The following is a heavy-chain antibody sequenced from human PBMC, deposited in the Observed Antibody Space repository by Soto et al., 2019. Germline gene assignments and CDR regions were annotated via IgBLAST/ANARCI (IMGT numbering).Heavy chain of an antibody. Sequence: ASVKVSCKASGYTFTGYYMHWVRQAPGQGLEWMGWINPNSGGTNYAQKFQGWVTMTRDTSISTAYMELSRLRSDDTAVYYCARDLEVTPAASPSAGFAPWGQGTLVTVS. V-gene: IGHV1-2*04. J-gene: IGHJ5*02. CDR1: GYTFTGYY. CDR3: ARDLEVTPAASPSAGFAP. CDR2: INPNSGGT. D-gene: IGHD2-2*01.